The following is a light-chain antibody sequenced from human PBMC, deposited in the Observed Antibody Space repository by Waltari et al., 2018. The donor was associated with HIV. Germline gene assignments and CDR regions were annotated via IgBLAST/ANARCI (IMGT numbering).Light chain of an antibody. Sequence: QSVVTQPPSASGTPGQRVTMSCSGSASNIGGNTVNWYQHLPQTAPKLLIYHNDERPSGVPDRFSASKTGTSASLDISGLQSEDEADYYCATWDDGLSGWVFGGGTKLTVL. V-gene: IGLV1-44*01. J-gene: IGLJ3*02. CDR1: ASNIGGNT. CDR2: HND. CDR3: ATWDDGLSGWV.